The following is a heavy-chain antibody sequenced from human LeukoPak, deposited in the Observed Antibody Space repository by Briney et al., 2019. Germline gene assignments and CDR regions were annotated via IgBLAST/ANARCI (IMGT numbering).Heavy chain of an antibody. V-gene: IGHV4-34*01. Sequence: SETLSLTCAVYGGSFSGYYWSWIRQPPGRGLEWIGEINHSGSTNYNPSLKSRVTISVDTSKNQFSLKLSSVTAADTAVYYRASRRDGYNPFDYWGQGTLVTVSS. CDR1: GGSFSGYY. CDR3: ASRRDGYNPFDY. J-gene: IGHJ4*02. D-gene: IGHD5-24*01. CDR2: INHSGST.